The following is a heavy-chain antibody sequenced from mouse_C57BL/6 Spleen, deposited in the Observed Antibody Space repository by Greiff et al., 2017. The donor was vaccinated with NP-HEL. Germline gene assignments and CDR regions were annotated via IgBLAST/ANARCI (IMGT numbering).Heavy chain of an antibody. Sequence: QVQLKESGPELVKPGASVKLSCKASGYTFTSYDINWVKQRPGQGLEWIGWIYPRDGSTKYNEKFKGKATLTVDTSSSTAYMELHSLTSEDSAVYFCARSEAYYRPHWYFDVWGTGTTVTVSS. CDR1: GYTFTSYD. J-gene: IGHJ1*03. CDR2: IYPRDGST. V-gene: IGHV1-85*01. CDR3: ARSEAYYRPHWYFDV. D-gene: IGHD2-12*01.